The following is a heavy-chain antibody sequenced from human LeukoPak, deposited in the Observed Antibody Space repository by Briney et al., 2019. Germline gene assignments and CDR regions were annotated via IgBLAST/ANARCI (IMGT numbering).Heavy chain of an antibody. V-gene: IGHV1-69*13. D-gene: IGHD5-18*01. J-gene: IGHJ4*02. CDR1: GGTFSSYA. Sequence: SVKVSCKASGGTFSSYAISWVRQAPGQGLEWMGGIIPIFGTANYAQKFQGRVTITADESTSTAYMELSSLRSEDTAVYYCARPYSYDHKTDYWGQGTLVTVSS. CDR2: IIPIFGTA. CDR3: ARPYSYDHKTDY.